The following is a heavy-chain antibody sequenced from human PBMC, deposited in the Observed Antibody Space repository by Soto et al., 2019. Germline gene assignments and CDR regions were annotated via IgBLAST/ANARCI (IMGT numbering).Heavy chain of an antibody. CDR3: ARTGPYSSGNN. CDR1: GTSVFGANW. Sequence: QVHLQESGPGLVNPLETLSLTCTVSGTSVFGANWWGWVRQPPGKGLEWIGEIHSSGNTDYNPSLTSRVTISWDMSKNEFSLKLTSVTAADTAVYYCARTGPYSSGNNWGQGTLVAVSS. D-gene: IGHD3-22*01. CDR2: IHSSGNT. J-gene: IGHJ4*02. V-gene: IGHV4-4*02.